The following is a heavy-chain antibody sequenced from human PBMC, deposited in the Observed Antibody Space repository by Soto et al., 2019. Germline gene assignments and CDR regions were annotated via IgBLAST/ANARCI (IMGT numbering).Heavy chain of an antibody. Sequence: GASVKVSCKASGYTFTSYGISWVRQAPGQGLEWMGWISAYNGNTNYAQKFQGRVTMTTDTSTSTAYMELRSLRSDDTAVYYCARFLRYYGSGSYYFLFGPEGNWFDPWGQGTLVTVSS. CDR2: ISAYNGNT. J-gene: IGHJ5*02. V-gene: IGHV1-18*01. CDR1: GYTFTSYG. D-gene: IGHD3-10*01. CDR3: ARFLRYYGSGSYYFLFGPEGNWFDP.